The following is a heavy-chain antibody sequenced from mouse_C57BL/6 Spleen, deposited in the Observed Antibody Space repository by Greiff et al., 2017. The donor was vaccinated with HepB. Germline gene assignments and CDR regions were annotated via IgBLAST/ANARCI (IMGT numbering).Heavy chain of an antibody. Sequence: EVQRVESGGGLVKPGGSLKLSCAASGFTFSSYAMSWVRQTPEKRLEWVATISDGGSYTYYPDNVKGRFTISRDNAKNNLYLQMSHLKSEDTAMYYCARDPYGAWYFDVWGTGTTVTVSS. D-gene: IGHD1-1*02. CDR3: ARDPYGAWYFDV. CDR1: GFTFSSYA. J-gene: IGHJ1*03. CDR2: ISDGGSYT. V-gene: IGHV5-4*01.